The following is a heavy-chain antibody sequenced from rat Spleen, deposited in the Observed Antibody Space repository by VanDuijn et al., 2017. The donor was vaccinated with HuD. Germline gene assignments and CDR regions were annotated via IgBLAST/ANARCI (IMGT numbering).Heavy chain of an antibody. D-gene: IGHD1-6*01. CDR2: ITNTGGNT. Sequence: EVQLVESGGGLVQPGRSLNLSCVASGFIFNKYWMTWIRQAPGKGLEWIASITNTGGNTYYPDSVKGRFTISRDDAKNTMYLQMNRLRSEDTAAYFCTRGGPYLYTTDFYGVMDVWGQGASVTVSS. V-gene: IGHV5-31*01. J-gene: IGHJ4*01. CDR3: TRGGPYLYTTDFYGVMDV. CDR1: GFIFNKYW.